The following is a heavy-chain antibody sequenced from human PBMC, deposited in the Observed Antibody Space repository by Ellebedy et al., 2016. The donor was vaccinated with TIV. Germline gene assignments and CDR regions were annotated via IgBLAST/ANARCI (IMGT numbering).Heavy chain of an antibody. CDR1: GGSFSGYY. J-gene: IGHJ3*02. D-gene: IGHD3-22*01. CDR3: ARDRISSVGAFDI. V-gene: IGHV4-34*09. CDR2: INHSGST. Sequence: LRLSCAVYGGSFSGYYWSWIRQPPGKGLEWIGEINHSGSTNYNPSLKSRVTISVDTSKNQFSLKLSSVTAADTAVYYCARDRISSVGAFDIWGQGTMVTVSS.